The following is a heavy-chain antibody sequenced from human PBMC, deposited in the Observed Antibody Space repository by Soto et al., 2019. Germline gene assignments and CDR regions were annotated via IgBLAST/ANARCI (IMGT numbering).Heavy chain of an antibody. Sequence: GGSLRLSCATSGFSFGSYWMTWIRQAPGKGLEWVANIKEDGSEKNYLDSVKGRFTLSRDNSKNTVYLQMNSLRAEDTAVYYCATDLGTTMARHWGQGTLVTVSS. CDR1: GFSFGSYW. CDR2: IKEDGSEK. D-gene: IGHD1-1*01. V-gene: IGHV3-7*04. CDR3: ATDLGTTMARH. J-gene: IGHJ4*02.